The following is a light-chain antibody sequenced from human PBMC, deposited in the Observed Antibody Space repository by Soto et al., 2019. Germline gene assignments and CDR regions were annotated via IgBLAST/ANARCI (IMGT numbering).Light chain of an antibody. CDR2: DTN. CDR1: TGAVTTGHY. Sequence: QAVVTQEPSLTVSPGGTVTLTCGSNTGAVTTGHYPYWFQQTPGQAPRTLIYDTNNKHSWTPARFSGSLLGGKAALTRSGAQPEDEADYYCLLSYRGVGVFGGGTKLTVL. J-gene: IGLJ2*01. V-gene: IGLV7-46*01. CDR3: LLSYRGVGV.